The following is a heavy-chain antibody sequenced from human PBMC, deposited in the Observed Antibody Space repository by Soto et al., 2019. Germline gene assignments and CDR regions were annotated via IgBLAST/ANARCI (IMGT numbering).Heavy chain of an antibody. CDR3: GGGTGRGVFDY. CDR1: GFIVSSNY. J-gene: IGHJ4*01. CDR2: IYSGGST. V-gene: IGHV3-53*01. D-gene: IGHD1-26*01. Sequence: GGALILSWAASGFIVSSNYMSWGLQAPGKGLEWVSVIYSGGSTYYADSVKGRFTISRDNSKNTLYLQMNSLRAEDTAVYYCGGGTGRGVFDYWGQGTLVTVSS.